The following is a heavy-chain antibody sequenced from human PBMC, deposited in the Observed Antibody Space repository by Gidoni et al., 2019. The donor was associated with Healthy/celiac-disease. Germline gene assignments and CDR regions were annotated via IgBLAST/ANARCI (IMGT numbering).Heavy chain of an antibody. CDR3: ARPLRAVTRSNYYYYGMDV. J-gene: IGHJ6*02. CDR2: INPNSGGT. D-gene: IGHD4-17*01. Sequence: QVQLVQSGAEVKKPGASVKVSCKASGYTFTDYYMHWVRQAPGQGLEWMGWINPNSGGTNYAQKFQGRVTMTRDTSISTAYMELSRLRSDDTAVYYCARPLRAVTRSNYYYYGMDVWGQGTTVTVSS. V-gene: IGHV1-2*02. CDR1: GYTFTDYY.